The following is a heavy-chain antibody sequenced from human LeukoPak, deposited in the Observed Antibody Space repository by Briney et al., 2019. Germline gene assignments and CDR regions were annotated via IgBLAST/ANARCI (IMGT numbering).Heavy chain of an antibody. CDR3: ARLKDYYDSSGSWAHLDY. CDR1: GGSISSSSYY. D-gene: IGHD3-22*01. Sequence: SETLSLTCTVSGGSISSSSYYWGWIRQPPGKGLEWIGSIYYSGSTYYNPSLKSRVTISVDTSKNQFSLKLSSVTAADTAVYYCARLKDYYDSSGSWAHLDYWGQGTLVTVSS. V-gene: IGHV4-39*01. CDR2: IYYSGST. J-gene: IGHJ4*02.